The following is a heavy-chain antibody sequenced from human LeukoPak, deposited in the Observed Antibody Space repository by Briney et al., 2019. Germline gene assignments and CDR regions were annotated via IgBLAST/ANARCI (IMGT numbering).Heavy chain of an antibody. J-gene: IGHJ6*02. D-gene: IGHD4-11*01. V-gene: IGHV4-59*01. CDR2: IYYSGST. CDR1: GGSISSYY. Sequence: SETLSLTCTVSGGSISSYYWSWIRQPPGKGLEWIGYIYYSGSTNYNPSLKSRVTISVDTSKNQFSLKLSSVTAADTAVYYCARADYSNLSLYYYGMDVWGQGTTVTVSS. CDR3: ARADYSNLSLYYYGMDV.